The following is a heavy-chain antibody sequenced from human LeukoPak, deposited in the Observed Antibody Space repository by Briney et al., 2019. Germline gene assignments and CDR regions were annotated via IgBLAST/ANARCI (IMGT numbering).Heavy chain of an antibody. CDR2: IIPIFGTA. V-gene: IGHV1-69*13. Sequence: PVKVSCKASGGTFSSYAISWVRQAPGQGLEWMGGIIPIFGTANYAQKFQGRVTITADESTSTAYMELSSLRSEDTAVYYCARGYRILTGLGPYGMDVWGQGTTVTVSS. D-gene: IGHD3-9*01. CDR1: GGTFSSYA. J-gene: IGHJ6*02. CDR3: ARGYRILTGLGPYGMDV.